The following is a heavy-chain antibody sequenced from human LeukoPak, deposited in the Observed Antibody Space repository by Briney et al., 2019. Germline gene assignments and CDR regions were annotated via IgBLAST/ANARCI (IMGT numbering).Heavy chain of an antibody. CDR2: IYYGGST. D-gene: IGHD6-13*01. V-gene: IGHV4-39*07. J-gene: IGHJ4*02. CDR3: RVSSSSYFSVDS. Sequence: SETLSLTCTVSGGSVNSISYYWGWIRQPPGKGLEWIGSIYYGGSTYYSPSLESRVTISVDTSKNQFSLKLYSVTAADTAVYYCRVSSSSYFSVDSWGQGTLVTASS. CDR1: GGSVNSISYY.